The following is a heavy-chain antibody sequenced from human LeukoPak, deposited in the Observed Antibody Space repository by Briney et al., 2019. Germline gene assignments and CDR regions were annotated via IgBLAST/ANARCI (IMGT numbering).Heavy chain of an antibody. Sequence: PGRSLRLSCAASGFTFSSYAMHWVRQAPGKGLEWVAVISYDGSNKYYADSVKGRFTISRDNSKNTLCLQMNSLRAEDTAVYYCARIGRLRFLEWLQTLPEFDYWGQGTLVTVSS. D-gene: IGHD3-3*01. CDR2: ISYDGSNK. CDR1: GFTFSSYA. J-gene: IGHJ4*02. CDR3: ARIGRLRFLEWLQTLPEFDY. V-gene: IGHV3-30-3*01.